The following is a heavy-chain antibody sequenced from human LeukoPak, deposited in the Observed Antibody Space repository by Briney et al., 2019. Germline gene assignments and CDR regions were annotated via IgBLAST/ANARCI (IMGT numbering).Heavy chain of an antibody. Sequence: SVKVSCEASGGTFSSYAISWVRQAPGQGLEWMGGIIPIFGTANYAQKFQGRVTITTDESTSTAYMELSSLRSEDTAEYHCPRGYYGGSLAIDYWGQGTLVTVSS. D-gene: IGHD3-10*01. J-gene: IGHJ4*02. CDR1: GGTFSSYA. V-gene: IGHV1-69*05. CDR2: IIPIFGTA. CDR3: PRGYYGGSLAIDY.